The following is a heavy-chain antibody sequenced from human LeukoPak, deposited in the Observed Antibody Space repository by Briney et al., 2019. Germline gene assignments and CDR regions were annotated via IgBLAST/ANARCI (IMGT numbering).Heavy chain of an antibody. J-gene: IGHJ4*02. Sequence: SETLSLTCTVSGGSISSYYWSWIRQPPGKGLEWIGYIYYSGSTNYNPSLKSRVTISVDTSKNQFSLKLSSVTAADTAVYYCARVSVSGSYMFDYWGQGTLVTVPS. CDR1: GGSISSYY. CDR2: IYYSGST. CDR3: ARVSVSGSYMFDY. D-gene: IGHD1-26*01. V-gene: IGHV4-59*01.